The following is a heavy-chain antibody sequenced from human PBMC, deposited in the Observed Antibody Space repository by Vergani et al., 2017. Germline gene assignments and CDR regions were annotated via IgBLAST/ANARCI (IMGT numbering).Heavy chain of an antibody. CDR1: GGSISSYY. CDR3: ARGRAVIWSGYPLFDY. J-gene: IGHJ4*02. Sequence: QVQLQESGPGLVKPSETLSLTCTVSGGSISSYYWSWIRQPPGKGLEWIGYIYYSGSTNYNPSLKSRVTISVDTSKNQFSLKLSSVTAADTAVYYCARGRAVIWSGYPLFDYWGQGTLVTVSS. CDR2: IYYSGST. D-gene: IGHD3-3*01. V-gene: IGHV4-59*01.